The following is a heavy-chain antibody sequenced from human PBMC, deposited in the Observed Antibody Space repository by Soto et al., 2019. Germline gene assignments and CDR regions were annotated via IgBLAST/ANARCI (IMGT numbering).Heavy chain of an antibody. CDR3: ARRYGWNFDY. Sequence: SETLSLTCAVSGGSISSYYWSWIRQPPGKGLEWIGYIYYSGSTNYNPSLKSRVTISVDTSKNQFSLKLSSVTAADTAVYYCARRYGWNFDYWGQGTLVTVSS. CDR1: GGSISSYY. V-gene: IGHV4-59*08. D-gene: IGHD6-19*01. CDR2: IYYSGST. J-gene: IGHJ4*02.